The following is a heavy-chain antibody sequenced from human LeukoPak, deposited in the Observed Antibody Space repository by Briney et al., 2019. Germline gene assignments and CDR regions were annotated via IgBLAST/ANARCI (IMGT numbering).Heavy chain of an antibody. D-gene: IGHD3-16*01. CDR1: GYPFSSCG. V-gene: IGHV1-18*01. CDR3: ARNWGAGHPINFDY. Sequence: ASVKVSCKTFGYPFSSCGINWVRQAPAQGLEWMGWISGYNGDTNYAQKFQGRVTMTTDTSTNTAYMVLRRLRSDDTAVYYCARNWGAGHPINFDYWGQGTLVTVSS. J-gene: IGHJ4*02. CDR2: ISGYNGDT.